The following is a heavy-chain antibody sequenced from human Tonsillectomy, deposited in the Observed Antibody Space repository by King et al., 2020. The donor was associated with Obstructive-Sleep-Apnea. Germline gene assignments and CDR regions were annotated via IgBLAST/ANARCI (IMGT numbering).Heavy chain of an antibody. D-gene: IGHD6-6*01. CDR1: GYIVTELS. J-gene: IGHJ4*02. V-gene: IGHV1-24*01. CDR3: ATDGRRIAAAFDY. Sequence: VQLVQSGAEVKKPGASVRVSCKVSGYIVTELSMHWVRQAPGKGLEWMGGFDPEDGERRYAQKFQGRVTVTEDTSTDTAYMELSSLRSEDTAVYYCATDGRRIAAAFDYLGQGTLVNVSS. CDR2: FDPEDGER.